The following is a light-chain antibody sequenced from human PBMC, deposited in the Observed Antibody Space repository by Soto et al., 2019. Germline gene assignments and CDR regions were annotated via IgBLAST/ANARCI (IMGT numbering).Light chain of an antibody. CDR1: QTIKTY. J-gene: IGKJ1*01. Sequence: DIQMTQAPSPLSASVGDSVTITCRASQTIKTYLNWYRHKPGEAPKLLIYAASSLQTGVPSRFSGSGSGTFFTLSISSLQPEDFATYYCQQTYSTPGTFGQGTKVEV. CDR2: AAS. CDR3: QQTYSTPGT. V-gene: IGKV1-39*01.